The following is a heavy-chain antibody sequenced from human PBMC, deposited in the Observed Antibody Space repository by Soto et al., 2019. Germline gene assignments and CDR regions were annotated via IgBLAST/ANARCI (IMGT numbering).Heavy chain of an antibody. CDR1: GYSFISYG. D-gene: IGHD3-10*01. CDR2: ISTYNGKR. J-gene: IGHJ6*02. V-gene: IGHV1-18*01. Sequence: QVQLLQSGSEVKKPGASVKASCKASGYSFISYGINWVRQAPGQGLEWMGWISTYNGKRDYAQNLQGRVTMTTDTSTSTAYMELMSLRSDDTAVYYCARNAGYGLDVWGQGTTVTVSS. CDR3: ARNAGYGLDV.